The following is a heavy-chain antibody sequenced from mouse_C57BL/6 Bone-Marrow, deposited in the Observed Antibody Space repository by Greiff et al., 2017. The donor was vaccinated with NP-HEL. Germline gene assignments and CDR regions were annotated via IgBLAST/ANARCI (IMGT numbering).Heavy chain of an antibody. CDR1: GFNIKDDY. D-gene: IGHD1-1*01. CDR2: IDPENGDT. J-gene: IGHJ4*01. V-gene: IGHV14-4*01. CDR3: TTSTVVAYYYAMDY. Sequence: EVQLQQSGAELVRPGASVKLSCTASGFNIKDDYMHWVKQRPEQGLEWIGWIDPENGDTEYASKLQGKATITADTSSNTAYLQLSSLTSEDTAVYYCTTSTVVAYYYAMDYWGQGTSVTVSS.